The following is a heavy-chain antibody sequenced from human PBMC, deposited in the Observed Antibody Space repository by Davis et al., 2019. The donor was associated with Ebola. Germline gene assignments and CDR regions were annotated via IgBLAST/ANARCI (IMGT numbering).Heavy chain of an antibody. CDR3: ARDGTKTGAYYYYYMDV. J-gene: IGHJ6*03. V-gene: IGHV3-7*01. CDR1: GFTFSNAW. Sequence: GESLKISCAASGFTFSNAWMSWVRQAPGKGLEWVANIKQDGSEKYYVDSVKGRFTISRDNAKNSLYLQMNSLRAEDTAVYYCARDGTKTGAYYYYYMDVWGKGTTVTVSS. CDR2: IKQDGSEK. D-gene: IGHD1-7*01.